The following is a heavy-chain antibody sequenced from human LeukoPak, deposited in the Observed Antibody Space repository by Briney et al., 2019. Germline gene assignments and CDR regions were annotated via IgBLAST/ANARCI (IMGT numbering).Heavy chain of an antibody. CDR1: GFTFSSYD. CDR3: AKDQYDYVRGEFDY. D-gene: IGHD3-16*01. J-gene: IGHJ4*02. Sequence: TGGSPRLSCAASGFTFSSYDMHWVRQAPGKGLEWVAVISYDGNDKHYADSVKGRFTISRDNSKNTLYLQMNSLRVEDTAVYYCAKDQYDYVRGEFDYWGQGTLVTVSS. CDR2: ISYDGNDK. V-gene: IGHV3-30*18.